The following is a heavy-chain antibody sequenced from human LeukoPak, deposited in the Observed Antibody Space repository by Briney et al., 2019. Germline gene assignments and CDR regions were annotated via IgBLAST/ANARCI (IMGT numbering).Heavy chain of an antibody. CDR2: MSGSGDST. D-gene: IGHD2-2*01. Sequence: GGSLRLSCAASGFTFRIYVMSWVRQAPGKGLEWVSAMSGSGDSTNYADSVKGRFTISRDNSKNRLYLQMDSLRAEDTAIYYCAKDRCNSASCYRYFDYWGQGTLVTVSS. CDR3: AKDRCNSASCYRYFDY. V-gene: IGHV3-23*01. CDR1: GFTFRIYV. J-gene: IGHJ4*02.